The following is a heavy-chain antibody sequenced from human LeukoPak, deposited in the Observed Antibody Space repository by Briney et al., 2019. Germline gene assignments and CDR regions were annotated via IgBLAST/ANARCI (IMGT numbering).Heavy chain of an antibody. J-gene: IGHJ4*02. V-gene: IGHV4-59*08. Sequence: SETLSLTCTVSGGSISSHYWSWIRQPPGKGLEWIGYIYCSGSTNYNPSLKSRVTISVDTSKNQFSLKLSSVTAADTAVYYCAAAAAGTEYWGQGTLVTVSS. D-gene: IGHD6-13*01. CDR1: GGSISSHY. CDR2: IYCSGST. CDR3: AAAAAGTEY.